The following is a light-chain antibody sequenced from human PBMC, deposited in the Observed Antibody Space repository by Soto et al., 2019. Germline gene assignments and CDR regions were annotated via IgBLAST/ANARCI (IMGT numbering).Light chain of an antibody. CDR3: QQSFSSPYS. Sequence: DIQMAQAPSSLSASVGDRVTITCRASQSISTYLNWYQQKPGKAPNVLIYGASSLEKGVPSRCSGSGSVTDFTITVSSLQPEELATYDGQQSFSSPYSFVQGTKVEIK. CDR2: GAS. J-gene: IGKJ2*01. V-gene: IGKV1-39*01. CDR1: QSISTY.